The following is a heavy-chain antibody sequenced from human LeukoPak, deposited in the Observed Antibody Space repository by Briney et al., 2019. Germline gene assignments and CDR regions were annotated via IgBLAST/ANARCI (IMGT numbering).Heavy chain of an antibody. CDR2: IWHDGSKT. J-gene: IGHJ3*01. D-gene: IGHD6-13*01. Sequence: GGSLRLSCEASGFAFTNYGMHWARQAPGKGLEWVAGIWHDGSKTYYADSVKGRFTISRDNSKNTLNLQMNGLRGEDTAVYHCVRGWGSSVYASAFDVWGQGTTVTVSS. CDR3: VRGWGSSVYASAFDV. V-gene: IGHV3-33*01. CDR1: GFAFTNYG.